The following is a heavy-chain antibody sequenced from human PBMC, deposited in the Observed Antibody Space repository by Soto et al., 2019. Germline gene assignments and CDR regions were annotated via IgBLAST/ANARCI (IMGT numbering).Heavy chain of an antibody. CDR3: AATWGHGGGECSPGPAFDI. V-gene: IGHV3-23*01. CDR1: GFTFSSYA. CDR2: ISGSGGST. D-gene: IGHD2-21*01. Sequence: GGSLRLSCAASGFTFSSYAMSWVRQAPGKGLEWVSAISGSGGSTYYADSVKGRFTISRDNSKNTLYLQMNSLRAEDTAVYYCAATWGHGGGECSPGPAFDIWGQGTMVTVSS. J-gene: IGHJ3*02.